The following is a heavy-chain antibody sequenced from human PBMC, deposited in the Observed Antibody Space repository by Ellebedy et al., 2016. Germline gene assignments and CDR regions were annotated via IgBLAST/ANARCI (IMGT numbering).Heavy chain of an antibody. CDR3: ARGGRDQWLIDY. CDR2: ISPDGGSV. D-gene: IGHD6-19*01. CDR1: GFSFSTYW. Sequence: GGSLRLSCAASGFSFSTYWMHWVRQAPGKGLMWISRISPDGGSVRYADSVKGRFSISRDNSKNTLYVQMNSLRAEDTAVYYCARGGRDQWLIDYWGQGTLVTVSS. V-gene: IGHV3-74*01. J-gene: IGHJ4*02.